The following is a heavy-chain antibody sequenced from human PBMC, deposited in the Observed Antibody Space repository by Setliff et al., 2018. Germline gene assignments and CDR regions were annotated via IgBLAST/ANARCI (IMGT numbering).Heavy chain of an antibody. D-gene: IGHD1-26*01. CDR3: TRAYSGSHDY. CDR1: GASISSGTYY. Sequence: SETLSLTCTVSGASISSGTYYWAWIRQPPGKGLEWIGRIHYRGTTYSNASLASRLTISVDTAKNQFSLKLTSVTAADTAVYYCTRAYSGSHDYWGQGTLVTVSS. CDR2: IHYRGTT. J-gene: IGHJ4*02. V-gene: IGHV4-39*01.